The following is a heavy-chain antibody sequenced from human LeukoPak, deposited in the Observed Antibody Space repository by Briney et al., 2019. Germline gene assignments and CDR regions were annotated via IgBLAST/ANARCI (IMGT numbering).Heavy chain of an antibody. V-gene: IGHV3-21*01. CDR3: VTNLRYFDY. Sequence: GGSLRLSCAASGFTVSGHPMSWVRQAPGKGLEWVSSITSSSSYINYADSVEGRFTISRDNAKNSLYLQMHSLRAEDTAVYYCVTNLRYFDYWGQGSLVTVSS. J-gene: IGHJ4*02. CDR2: ITSSSSYI. D-gene: IGHD1-7*01. CDR1: GFTVSGHP.